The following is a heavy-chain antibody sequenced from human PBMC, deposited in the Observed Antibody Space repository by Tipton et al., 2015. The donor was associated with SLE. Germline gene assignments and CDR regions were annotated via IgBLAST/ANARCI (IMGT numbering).Heavy chain of an antibody. CDR2: IWYDGSNK. J-gene: IGHJ4*01. CDR3: AKDARGDGGYTALDY. V-gene: IGHV3-33*06. Sequence: RSLRLSCAASGFTFSSYGMHWVRQAPGKGLEWVAVIWYDGSNKYYADSVKGRFTISRDNSKNTLYLQMNSLGAGDTAVYDCAKDARGDGGYTALDYWGHGNLVTVSS. CDR1: GFTFSSYG. D-gene: IGHD2-2*02.